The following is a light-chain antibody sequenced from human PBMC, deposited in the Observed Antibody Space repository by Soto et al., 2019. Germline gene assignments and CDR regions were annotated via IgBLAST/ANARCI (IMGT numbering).Light chain of an antibody. CDR2: GAS. CDR1: QGIRND. V-gene: IGKV3-15*01. Sequence: MTQSPSSLSASVGDRVTITCRASQGIRNDLGWYQQKPGQAPRLLISGASTRAAGISDRFRGSGSGTEFTLTISSLRSEDSGIYYCQQYFEWPPMTFGQGTKVEI. J-gene: IGKJ1*01. CDR3: QQYFEWPPMT.